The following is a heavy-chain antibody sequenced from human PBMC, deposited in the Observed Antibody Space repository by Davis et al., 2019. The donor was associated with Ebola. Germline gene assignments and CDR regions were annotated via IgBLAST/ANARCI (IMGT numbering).Heavy chain of an antibody. CDR1: GYTFTSYA. D-gene: IGHD4-11*01. CDR3: ARSDSNYGGALRY. J-gene: IGHJ4*02. Sequence: AALVKVSCKASGYTFTSYAMHWVRQAPGQRLEWMGWINAGNGNTKYSQKFQGRVTITRDTSASTAYMELSSLRSDDTVVYYCARSDSNYGGALRYWGQGTLVTVSS. CDR2: INAGNGNT. V-gene: IGHV1-3*01.